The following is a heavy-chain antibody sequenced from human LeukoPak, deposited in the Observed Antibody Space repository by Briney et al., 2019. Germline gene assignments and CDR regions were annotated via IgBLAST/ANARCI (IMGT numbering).Heavy chain of an antibody. CDR2: ISDDGNNK. Sequence: GGSLRLSCAASGFTFSSYGMHWVRQAPGKGLEWVAVISDDGNNKYYADSVKGRFTISRDNSKNSLYLQMNSLRAADTAVYYCAREWPGREVWGTNFFYYYYYYMDVWGKGTTVTISS. CDR3: AREWPGREVWGTNFFYYYYYYMDV. V-gene: IGHV3-30*03. CDR1: GFTFSSYG. D-gene: IGHD3-16*01. J-gene: IGHJ6*03.